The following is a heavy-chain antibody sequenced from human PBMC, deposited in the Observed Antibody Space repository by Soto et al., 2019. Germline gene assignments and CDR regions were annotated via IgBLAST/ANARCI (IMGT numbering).Heavy chain of an antibody. J-gene: IGHJ4*02. CDR3: VRRLDGIGGYDH. CDR1: GFAFSDYW. V-gene: IGHV3-74*01. Sequence: PGGSLRLSCTASGFAFSDYWMHWVRQVPGKGPVWVSRLNGDGSRTDYTDSVKGRFTISRDNAKNTLYLQMNSLRVEDTALYYWVRRLDGIGGYDHWGQGSRVTVSS. CDR2: LNGDGSRT. D-gene: IGHD3-16*01.